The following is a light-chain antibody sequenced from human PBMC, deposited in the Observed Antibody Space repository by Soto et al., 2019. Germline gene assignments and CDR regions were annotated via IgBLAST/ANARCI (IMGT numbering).Light chain of an antibody. J-gene: IGKJ2*01. CDR2: GAS. CDR3: QQYNNWPYT. CDR1: QSVSSN. V-gene: IGKV3-15*01. Sequence: EIVMTQSPATLSVSPGERATHSCRASQSVSSNLAWYQQKPGQAPRLLIYGASTRATGIPARFSGSGSGTEFTLTISSLQSEDFAVYYCQQYNNWPYTFGQGTTLEIK.